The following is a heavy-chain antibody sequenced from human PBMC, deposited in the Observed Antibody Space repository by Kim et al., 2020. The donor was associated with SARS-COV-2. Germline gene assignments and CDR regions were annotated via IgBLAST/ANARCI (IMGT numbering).Heavy chain of an antibody. V-gene: IGHV4-34*01. CDR1: GGSFSGYY. CDR3: ARNTYYYGSGV. Sequence: SETLSLTCAVYGGSFSGYYWSWIRQPPGKGLEWIGEINHSGSTNYNPSLKSRVTISVDTSKNQFSLKLSSVTAADTAVYYCARNTYYYGSGVWGQGTTVTVSS. D-gene: IGHD3-10*01. CDR2: INHSGST. J-gene: IGHJ6*02.